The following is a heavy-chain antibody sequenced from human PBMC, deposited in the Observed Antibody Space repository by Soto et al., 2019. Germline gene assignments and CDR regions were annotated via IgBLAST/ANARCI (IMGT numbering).Heavy chain of an antibody. Sequence: GASVKVSCEASGYSFTSYGISWVRQAPGQGLEWMGWISAYNGNANYAQKLQRRVTMTTDTSTSTAYMELRSLRSDDTAVYYCARDSSYYYGAGRWYYGMDVWGEGTTLTVPS. D-gene: IGHD3-10*01. CDR3: ARDSSYYYGAGRWYYGMDV. J-gene: IGHJ6*04. CDR1: GYSFTSYG. CDR2: ISAYNGNA. V-gene: IGHV1-18*01.